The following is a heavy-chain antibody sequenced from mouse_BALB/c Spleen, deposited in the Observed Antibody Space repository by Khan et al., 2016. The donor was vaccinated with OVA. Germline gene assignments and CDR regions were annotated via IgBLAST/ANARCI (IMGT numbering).Heavy chain of an antibody. CDR3: ERKNYYGYAVDY. D-gene: IGHD1-1*01. Sequence: EVQLQESGPGLVKPSQSLSLTCTVTGYSITTNYAWDWIRQFPGNKLEWMGYISYSGSTSYNPSLKSRISITRDTSKNQFFLQLNSVTTEDTATYYCERKNYYGYAVDYWGKGTSVTVAS. CDR2: ISYSGST. J-gene: IGHJ4*01. V-gene: IGHV3-2*02. CDR1: GYSITTNYA.